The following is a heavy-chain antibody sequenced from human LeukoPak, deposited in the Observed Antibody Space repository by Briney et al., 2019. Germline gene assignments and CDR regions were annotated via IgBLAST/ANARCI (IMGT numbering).Heavy chain of an antibody. CDR3: AKDRGATVTHSFDY. V-gene: IGHV3-30*18. CDR1: GSTFSSYG. D-gene: IGHD4-11*01. J-gene: IGHJ4*02. CDR2: ISYDGSNK. Sequence: GGSLRVSCAASGSTFSSYGMHWVRQAPGKGLEWVAVISYDGSNKYYANSVKGRFTISRDNSKNTLYLQMNSLRAEDTAVYYCAKDRGATVTHSFDYWGQGTLVTVSS.